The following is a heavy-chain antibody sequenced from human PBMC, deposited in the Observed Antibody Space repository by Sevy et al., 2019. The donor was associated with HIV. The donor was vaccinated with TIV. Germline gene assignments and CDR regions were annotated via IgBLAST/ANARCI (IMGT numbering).Heavy chain of an antibody. CDR3: AKGVQLQRSAYYFDY. Sequence: GGSLRLSCAASGFTLSSYGMHWVRQAPGKGLEWVAVISYDGSNKYYAHSVKGRFTISRDNSKNTLYLQMNSLRAEDTAVYYCAKGVQLQRSAYYFDYWGQGTLVTVSS. CDR2: ISYDGSNK. CDR1: GFTLSSYG. J-gene: IGHJ4*02. V-gene: IGHV3-30*18. D-gene: IGHD2-2*01.